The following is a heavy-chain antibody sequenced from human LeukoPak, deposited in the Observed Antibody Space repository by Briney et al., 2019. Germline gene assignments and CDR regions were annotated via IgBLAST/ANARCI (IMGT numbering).Heavy chain of an antibody. D-gene: IGHD3-16*02. CDR3: ARGTRLRLGELSLRHAFDI. V-gene: IGHV1-46*01. J-gene: IGHJ3*02. CDR2: INPSGGST. Sequence: GASVKVSCKASGYTFTSYYMHWVRQAPGQGLEWMGIINPSGGSTSYAQKFQGRVTMTRDTSTSTVYMELSSLRSEDTAVYYCARGTRLRLGELSLRHAFDIWGQGTMVTVSS. CDR1: GYTFTSYY.